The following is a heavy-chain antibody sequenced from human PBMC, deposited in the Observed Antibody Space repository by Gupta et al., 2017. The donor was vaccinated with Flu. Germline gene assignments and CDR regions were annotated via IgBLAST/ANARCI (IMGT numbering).Heavy chain of an antibody. V-gene: IGHV1-69*01. D-gene: IGHD6-13*01. Sequence: QVQLVQSGAEVKKPGSSVKVSCTASGGTFSFSSGGTFSFYAISWVRQAPGQGLEWMGGIIPVFGTTNYAQKFQGRVTITADESTSTAYMELTNLRSEDTAVYYCARGTGYSSSWYENYSWGQGTLGIVSS. CDR1: GGTFSFYA. J-gene: IGHJ4*02. CDR2: IIPVFGTT. CDR3: ARGTGYSSSWYENYS.